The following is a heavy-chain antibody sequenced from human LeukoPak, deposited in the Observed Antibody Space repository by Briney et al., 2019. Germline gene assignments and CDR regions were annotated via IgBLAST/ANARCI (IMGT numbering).Heavy chain of an antibody. Sequence: PGGSLRLSCAASGFTLSSYWMNWVRQAPGKGLEWVSSISSSSSYIYYADSVKGRFTISRDNAKNSLYLQMNSLRAEDTAVYYCARDGKVTGDFDYWGQGTLVTVSS. CDR3: ARDGKVTGDFDY. V-gene: IGHV3-21*01. D-gene: IGHD4-11*01. CDR1: GFTLSSYW. J-gene: IGHJ4*02. CDR2: ISSSSSYI.